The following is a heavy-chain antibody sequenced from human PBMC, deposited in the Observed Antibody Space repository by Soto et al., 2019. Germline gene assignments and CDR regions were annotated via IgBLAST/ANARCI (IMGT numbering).Heavy chain of an antibody. CDR2: INHVATT. CDR1: GGSFGGYY. D-gene: IGHD3-22*01. Sequence: VQLQQWGAGLLKPSETLSLTCEVSGGSFGGYYWSWIRQPPGKGLEWIGEINHVATTNYNPSLKSRVTISLDMSKNQFSLKLTSVTAADTAVYYCARHYYDSTGYYRSPLEDWGQGTLVTVSS. V-gene: IGHV4-34*01. CDR3: ARHYYDSTGYYRSPLED. J-gene: IGHJ4*02.